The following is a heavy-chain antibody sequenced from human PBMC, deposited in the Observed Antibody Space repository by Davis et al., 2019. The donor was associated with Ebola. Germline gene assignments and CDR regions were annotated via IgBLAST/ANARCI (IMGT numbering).Heavy chain of an antibody. V-gene: IGHV1-2*04. CDR2: INPNSGGT. Sequence: ASVKVSCKASGYTFTGYYMHWVRQAPGQGLEWMGWINPNSGGTNYAQKFQGWVTMTRDTSISTAYMELSRLRSDDTAVYYCARLDCSSTSCELLAGAFDIWSQGTMVTVSS. J-gene: IGHJ3*02. CDR1: GYTFTGYY. D-gene: IGHD2-2*01. CDR3: ARLDCSSTSCELLAGAFDI.